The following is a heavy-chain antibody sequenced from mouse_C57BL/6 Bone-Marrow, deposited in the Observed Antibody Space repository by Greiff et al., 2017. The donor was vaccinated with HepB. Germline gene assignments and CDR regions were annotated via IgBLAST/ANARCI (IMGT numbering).Heavy chain of an antibody. V-gene: IGHV1-64*01. CDR2: IHPNSGST. J-gene: IGHJ3*01. D-gene: IGHD1-1*01. Sequence: QVQLQQPGAELVKPGASVKLSCKASGYTFTSYWMHWVKQRPGQGLEWIGMIHPNSGSTNYNEKFKSKATLTVDKSSSTAYMQLSSLTSEDSAVYYCARWGFITTVEAPAAYWGQGTLVTVSA. CDR3: ARWGFITTVEAPAAY. CDR1: GYTFTSYW.